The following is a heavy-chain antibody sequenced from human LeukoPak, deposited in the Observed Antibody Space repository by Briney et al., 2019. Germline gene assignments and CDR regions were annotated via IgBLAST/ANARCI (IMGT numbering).Heavy chain of an antibody. Sequence: PGGSLRLSCAASGFTFSSYAMSWVRQAPGKGLEWVSAISGSGGSTYYADSVKGRFTISRDNSKNTLYLQMNSLRAEDTAVYYCAKDPPYYDSSGYKGGGGLVDYWGQGTLVTVSS. CDR3: AKDPPYYDSSGYKGGGGLVDY. CDR1: GFTFSSYA. CDR2: ISGSGGST. D-gene: IGHD3-22*01. V-gene: IGHV3-23*01. J-gene: IGHJ4*02.